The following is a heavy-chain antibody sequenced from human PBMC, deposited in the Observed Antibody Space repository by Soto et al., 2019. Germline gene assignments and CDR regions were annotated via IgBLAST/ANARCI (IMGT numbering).Heavy chain of an antibody. Sequence: SETLSLTCTVSGGSISSYYWSWIRQPPGKGLEWIGYIYYSGSTNYNPSLKSRVTISVDTSKNQFSLKLSSVTAADTAVYYCARAALRGNCFDPWGQGTLVTVSS. J-gene: IGHJ5*02. CDR1: GGSISSYY. D-gene: IGHD3-10*01. CDR3: ARAALRGNCFDP. V-gene: IGHV4-59*01. CDR2: IYYSGST.